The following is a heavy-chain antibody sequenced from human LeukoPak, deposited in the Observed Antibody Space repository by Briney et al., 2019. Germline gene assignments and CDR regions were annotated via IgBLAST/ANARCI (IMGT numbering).Heavy chain of an antibody. D-gene: IGHD3-10*01. CDR1: GGSISSYY. J-gene: IGHJ5*02. V-gene: IGHV4-59*01. CDR2: IHYTGST. CDR3: ARGGYYGSGNDFRFDP. Sequence: SETLSLACTVSGGSISSYYWSWIRQSPGKGLECIGYIHYTGSTNYNPSLKSRVTISVETSKNQFSLKLKSVTAADTAVYYCARGGYYGSGNDFRFDPWGQGTLVTVSS.